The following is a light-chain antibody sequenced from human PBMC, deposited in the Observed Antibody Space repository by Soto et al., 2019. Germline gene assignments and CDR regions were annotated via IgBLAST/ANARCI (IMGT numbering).Light chain of an antibody. J-gene: IGLJ2*01. CDR2: EVS. Sequence: HSALTQPPSASGSPGQSVTISCTGTSSDVGGYNYVSWYQQHPGKAPKLMIYEVSKRPSGVPDRFSGSKSGNTASLTVSGLQAEDEADYYCSSYAGSNNLVVFGGGTKLNVL. CDR3: SSYAGSNNLVV. CDR1: SSDVGGYNY. V-gene: IGLV2-8*01.